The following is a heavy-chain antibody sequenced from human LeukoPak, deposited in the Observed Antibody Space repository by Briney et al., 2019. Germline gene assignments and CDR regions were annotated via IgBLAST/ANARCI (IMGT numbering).Heavy chain of an antibody. CDR2: ISYDGSNK. J-gene: IGHJ4*02. CDR1: GFTFSNYG. V-gene: IGHV3-30*03. Sequence: GRSLRLSCAASGFTFSNYGIHWVRQAPGKGLEWVAVISYDGSNKYYADSVKGRFTISRDNSKNTLYLQMNSLRAEDTAVYYCARDLGVYYDSSGPGGYWGQGTLVTVSS. CDR3: ARDLGVYYDSSGPGGY. D-gene: IGHD3-22*01.